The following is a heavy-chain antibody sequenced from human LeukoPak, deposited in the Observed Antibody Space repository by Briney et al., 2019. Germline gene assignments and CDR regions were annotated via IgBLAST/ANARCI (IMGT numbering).Heavy chain of an antibody. CDR1: GGSISSGGYY. D-gene: IGHD2-2*03. CDR3: ARAILDIVVVPGAFDI. J-gene: IGHJ3*02. Sequence: PSQTLSLTCTVSGGSISSGGYYWSWIRQRPGKGLEWIGYIYYSGSTYYNPSLKSRVTISVDTSKNQFSLKLSSVTAADTAVYYCARAILDIVVVPGAFDIWGQGTMVTVSS. V-gene: IGHV4-31*03. CDR2: IYYSGST.